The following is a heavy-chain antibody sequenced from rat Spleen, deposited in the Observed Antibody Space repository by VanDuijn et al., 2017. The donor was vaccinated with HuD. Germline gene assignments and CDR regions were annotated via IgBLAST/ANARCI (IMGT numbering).Heavy chain of an antibody. CDR1: GFSLTSYT. Sequence: QVQLKESGPGLVQPSQTLSLTCTVSGFSLTSYTVSWVRQPPGKGLEWMGTIWAGGGINYNSAVQSRLSISRDTSKSQVFLKMNSLQTEDTATYYCASSYMPFDYWGQGVMVTVSS. CDR2: IWAGGGI. CDR3: ASSYMPFDY. V-gene: IGHV2-15*01. J-gene: IGHJ2*01. D-gene: IGHD1-2*01.